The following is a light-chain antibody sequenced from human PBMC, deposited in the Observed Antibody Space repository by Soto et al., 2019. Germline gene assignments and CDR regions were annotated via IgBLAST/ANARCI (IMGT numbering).Light chain of an antibody. V-gene: IGKV1-39*01. CDR3: QQTYSTPWT. CDR1: QSISNH. CDR2: AAS. J-gene: IGKJ1*01. Sequence: DIQMIQSPSSLSASVEDRVIITCRASQSISNHLNWYQQKPGKAPKLLIFAASSLQSGVPSRFSGSRSGPDFTLTISSLQPEDFATIYCQQTYSTPWTFGQGTKVDIK.